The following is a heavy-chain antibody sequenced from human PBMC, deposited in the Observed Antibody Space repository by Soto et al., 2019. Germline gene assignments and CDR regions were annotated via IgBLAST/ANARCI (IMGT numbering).Heavy chain of an antibody. CDR2: IYYSGST. Sequence: PSETLSLTCTVSGGSISSSSYYWGWIRQPPGKGLECIGSIYYSGSTYYNPSLKSRVTISVDTSKNQFSLKLSSVTAADTAVYYCARNRCSSTSCYAPLYYYGMDVWGQGTTVTVSS. V-gene: IGHV4-39*01. J-gene: IGHJ6*02. CDR3: ARNRCSSTSCYAPLYYYGMDV. CDR1: GGSISSSSYY. D-gene: IGHD2-2*01.